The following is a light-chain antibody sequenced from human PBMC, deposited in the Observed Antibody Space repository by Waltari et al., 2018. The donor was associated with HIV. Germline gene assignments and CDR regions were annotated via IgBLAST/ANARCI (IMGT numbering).Light chain of an antibody. CDR3: QQYGSTPYT. Sequence: EIVLTQSPGTLSSSPGGRVTLSCRASQSVSDNYLAWYQQKPGQAPRLLMSDASSRATGVPDRFAGSGSGTDFTLTIKRLEPEDFAVYYCQQYGSTPYTFGQGTNLEIE. CDR2: DAS. V-gene: IGKV3-20*01. J-gene: IGKJ2*01. CDR1: QSVSDNY.